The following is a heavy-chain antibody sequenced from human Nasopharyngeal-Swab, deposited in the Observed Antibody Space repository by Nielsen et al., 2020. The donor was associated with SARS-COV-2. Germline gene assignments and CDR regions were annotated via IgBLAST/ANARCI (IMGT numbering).Heavy chain of an antibody. CDR3: ARGPRPKRHLDY. Sequence: ASVKVSCNASGYSFPAYDLNWLRQATGQGLEWMGWMTPHNDQTGYAQKFQGRVTMTRENSISTAYMELSSLRSEDTAVYYRARGPRPKRHLDYWGQGTLVTVSS. J-gene: IGHJ4*02. D-gene: IGHD1-1*01. V-gene: IGHV1-8*01. CDR1: GYSFPAYD. CDR2: MTPHNDQT.